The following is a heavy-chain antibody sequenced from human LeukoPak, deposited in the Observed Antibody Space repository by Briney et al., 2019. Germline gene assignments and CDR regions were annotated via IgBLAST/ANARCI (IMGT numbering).Heavy chain of an antibody. V-gene: IGHV4-59*01. CDR1: GGSISSYY. CDR3: ARGITDLAPAY. Sequence: SETLSLTCTVSGGSISSYYWSWIRQPPGKGLEWIGHIYYSGSTNYNPSLKSRVTISVDTSKNQFSLKLSSVTAADTAVYYCARGITDLAPAYWGQGTLVTVSS. J-gene: IGHJ4*02. D-gene: IGHD3-10*01. CDR2: IYYSGST.